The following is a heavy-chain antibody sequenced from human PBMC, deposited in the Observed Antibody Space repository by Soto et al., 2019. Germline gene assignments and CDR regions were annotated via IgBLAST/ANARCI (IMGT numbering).Heavy chain of an antibody. D-gene: IGHD5-12*01. CDR2: ISYDGSNK. CDR1: GFTFSSYG. Sequence: GGSLRLSCAASGFTFSSYGMHWVRQAPGKGLEWVAVISYDGSNKYYADSVKGRFTISRDNSKNTLYLQMNSLRAEDTAVYYCLVGLRKYYFDYWGQGT. J-gene: IGHJ4*02. V-gene: IGHV3-30*03. CDR3: LVGLRKYYFDY.